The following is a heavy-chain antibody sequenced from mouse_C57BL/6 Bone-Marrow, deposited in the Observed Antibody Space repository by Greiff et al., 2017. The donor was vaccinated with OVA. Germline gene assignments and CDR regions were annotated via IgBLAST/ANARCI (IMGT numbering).Heavy chain of an antibody. CDR2: IYPRSGNT. D-gene: IGHD2-4*01. V-gene: IGHV1-81*01. CDR1: GYTFTSYG. Sequence: VQLQQSGAELARPGASVKLSCKASGYTFTSYGISWVKQRTGQGLEWIGEIYPRSGNTYYNEKFKGKATLTADKSSSTAYMELRSLTSEDSAVYFCASLIYYDYEDYFDDWGQGTTLTVSS. CDR3: ASLIYYDYEDYFDD. J-gene: IGHJ2*01.